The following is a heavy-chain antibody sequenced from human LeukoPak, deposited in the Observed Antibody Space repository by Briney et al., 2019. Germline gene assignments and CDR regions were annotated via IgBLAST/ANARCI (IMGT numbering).Heavy chain of an antibody. Sequence: GASLMLSCTASGFSFDNYAMTWVRQAPGKGLGWLAFIRIKTYGGSTEYAASVKGRFTISRDDSKSITFLQLNSLKTEDTGVYYCIRGPGDAFNPGGFYFDYWGQGTLVTVSS. J-gene: IGHJ4*02. V-gene: IGHV3-49*04. CDR2: IRIKTYGGST. D-gene: IGHD5-24*01. CDR1: GFSFDNYA. CDR3: IRGPGDAFNPGGFYFDY.